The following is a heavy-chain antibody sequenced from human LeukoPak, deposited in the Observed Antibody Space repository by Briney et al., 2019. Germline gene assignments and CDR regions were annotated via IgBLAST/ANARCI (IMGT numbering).Heavy chain of an antibody. V-gene: IGHV4-59*08. J-gene: IGHJ3*02. Sequence: SETLSLTCTVSGGSISSYYWSWIRQPPGKGLEWIGYIYYSGSTNYNPSLKSRVTISVDTSKNQFSLKLSSVTAADTAVYYCASKGRIAAAVPGNAFDIWGQGTMVTVSS. CDR3: ASKGRIAAAVPGNAFDI. D-gene: IGHD6-13*01. CDR2: IYYSGST. CDR1: GGSISSYY.